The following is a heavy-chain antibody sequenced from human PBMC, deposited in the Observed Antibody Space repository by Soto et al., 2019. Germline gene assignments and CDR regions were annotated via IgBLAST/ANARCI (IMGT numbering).Heavy chain of an antibody. Sequence: QVQLQESGPGLVKPSQTLSLTCTVSGGSISSGGCYWSWIRQHPGTGLEWVGDMSYGGSTFSNPSLRSRVSISLDTSKNPCSLQLNSVTAADTAVYYCARRAVGNPPAYWGQGTLVTVSS. CDR2: MSYGGST. V-gene: IGHV4-31*03. D-gene: IGHD1-26*01. CDR3: ARRAVGNPPAY. J-gene: IGHJ4*02. CDR1: GGSISSGGCY.